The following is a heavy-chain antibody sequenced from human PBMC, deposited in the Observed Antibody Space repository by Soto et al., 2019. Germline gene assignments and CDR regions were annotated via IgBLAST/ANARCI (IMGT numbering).Heavy chain of an antibody. CDR1: GGSISSSGYY. Sequence: QVQLQESGPGLVKPSQTLSLTCAVSGGSISSSGYYWTWIRQHPGKGLEWIGSIYYSGPSYYSPSLKPRLTLALDTSTNQFSLNLRSVTAADPAVYYCARLLRYYSAPGSYRDSWGQGALVTVSS. J-gene: IGHJ4*02. V-gene: IGHV4-31*11. D-gene: IGHD3-10*01. CDR2: IYYSGPS. CDR3: ARLLRYYSAPGSYRDS.